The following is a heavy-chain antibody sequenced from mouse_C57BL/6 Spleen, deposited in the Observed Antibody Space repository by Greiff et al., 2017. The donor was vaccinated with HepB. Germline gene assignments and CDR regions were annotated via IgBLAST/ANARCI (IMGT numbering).Heavy chain of an antibody. Sequence: EVKVVESGGDLVKPGGSLKLSCAASGFTFSSYGMSWVRQTPDKRLEWVATISSGGSYTYYPDSVKGRFTISRDNAKNTLYLQMSSLKSEDTAMYYCARLHGTSFAYWGQGTLVTVSA. V-gene: IGHV5-6*01. CDR3: ARLHGTSFAY. J-gene: IGHJ3*01. CDR1: GFTFSSYG. D-gene: IGHD1-1*01. CDR2: ISSGGSYT.